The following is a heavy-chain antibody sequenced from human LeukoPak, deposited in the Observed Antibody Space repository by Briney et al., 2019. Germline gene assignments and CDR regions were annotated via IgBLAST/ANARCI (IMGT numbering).Heavy chain of an antibody. CDR3: ARGSVWYPH. D-gene: IGHD6-19*01. V-gene: IGHV4-59*01. CDR2: ISYSGDT. Sequence: SETLSLTCGVSGGSLGSNYWSWVRQPPGKGLEWIGYISYSGDTKYNPSLKSRVSMSVDTSKNQCSLMLTSVTAADTAVYYCARGSVWYPHWGQGTLVTVSS. CDR1: GGSLGSNY. J-gene: IGHJ4*02.